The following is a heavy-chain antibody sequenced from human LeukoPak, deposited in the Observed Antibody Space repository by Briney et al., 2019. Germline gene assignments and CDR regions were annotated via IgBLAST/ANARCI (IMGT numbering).Heavy chain of an antibody. Sequence: GASVTVSCKASGGTFSSYAISWVRQAPGQGLEWMGGIIPIFGTANYAQKFQGRVTITADESTSTAYMELSSLRSEDTAVYYCARGNDDGDFYFDYWGQGTLVTVSS. CDR3: ARGNDDGDFYFDY. D-gene: IGHD4-17*01. CDR1: GGTFSSYA. CDR2: IIPIFGTA. J-gene: IGHJ4*02. V-gene: IGHV1-69*13.